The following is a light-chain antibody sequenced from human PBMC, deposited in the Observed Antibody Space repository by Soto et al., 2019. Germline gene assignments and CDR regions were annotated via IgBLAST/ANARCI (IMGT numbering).Light chain of an antibody. V-gene: IGKV1-27*01. CDR3: QKYNSVPRT. CDR2: GAS. J-gene: IGKJ1*01. Sequence: DIQMTQSPSFLSASVGDRVTIACRASQFIGNYLAWYQQKPGKVPKLLIYGASTLQSGVPSRFSGSGSGTDFTLTISSLQPEDVATYYCQKYNSVPRTFGQGTQVEI. CDR1: QFIGNY.